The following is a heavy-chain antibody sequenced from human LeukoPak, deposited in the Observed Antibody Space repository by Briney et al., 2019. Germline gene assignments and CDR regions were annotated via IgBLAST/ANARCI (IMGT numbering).Heavy chain of an antibody. V-gene: IGHV3-7*01. Sequence: GGSLRLSRGASGFTSFDFPMNWGRQAPGRGLEGVANIKQDGSEKYYVDSVKGRFTISRDNAKNSLYLQMNSLRAEDTAVYYCARIVGQVTMIVVADAFDIWGQGTMVTVSS. J-gene: IGHJ3*02. D-gene: IGHD3-22*01. CDR1: GFTSFDFP. CDR2: IKQDGSEK. CDR3: ARIVGQVTMIVVADAFDI.